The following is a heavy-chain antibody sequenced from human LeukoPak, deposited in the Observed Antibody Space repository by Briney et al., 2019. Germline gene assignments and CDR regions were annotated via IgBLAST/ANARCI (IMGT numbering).Heavy chain of an antibody. CDR2: IRYDGSNK. J-gene: IGHJ6*03. CDR1: RFTFSNYG. D-gene: IGHD1-26*01. Sequence: PGGSLRLSCAASRFTFSNYGMHWVRQAPGKGLEWVTFIRYDGSNKYYADSVKGRFTISRDNSKNTLYLQMNILRAEDTAVYYCARELREWELHYYYYMDVWGKGTTVTVSS. CDR3: ARELREWELHYYYYMDV. V-gene: IGHV3-30*02.